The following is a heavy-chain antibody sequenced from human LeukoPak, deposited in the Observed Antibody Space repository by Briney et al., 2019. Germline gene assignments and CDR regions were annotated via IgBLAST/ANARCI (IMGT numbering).Heavy chain of an antibody. CDR2: INPNSGGT. V-gene: IGHV1-2*02. CDR1: GYTFTGYY. Sequence: VASVKVSCKASGYTFTGYYMHWVRQAPGQGLEWMGWINPNSGGTNYAQKFQGRVTMTRDTSISTAYMELSRLRSDDTAVYYCATVGPSYLVIVGATTMLVYWGQGTLVTVSS. D-gene: IGHD1-26*01. CDR3: ATVGPSYLVIVGATTMLVY. J-gene: IGHJ4*02.